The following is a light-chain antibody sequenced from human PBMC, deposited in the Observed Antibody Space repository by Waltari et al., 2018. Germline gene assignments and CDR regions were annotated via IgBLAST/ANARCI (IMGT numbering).Light chain of an antibody. J-gene: IGLJ3*02. Sequence: QSVLTQPPSTSGTPGQSVIISCSGSSSNIGGNVVNWYKQLPGKAPKLVIYRNDQRPPGVPDRFSGSKSGTSASLAISGLQGEDEADYYCAAWDDSLHGHWVFGGGTKVTVL. CDR3: AAWDDSLHGHWV. V-gene: IGLV1-44*01. CDR1: SSNIGGNV. CDR2: RND.